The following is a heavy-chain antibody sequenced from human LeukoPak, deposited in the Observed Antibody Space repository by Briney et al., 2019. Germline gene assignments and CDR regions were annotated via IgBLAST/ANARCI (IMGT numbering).Heavy chain of an antibody. D-gene: IGHD3-22*01. CDR3: ARDAPYYYDSSGYYFGY. Sequence: SETLSLTCTVSGGSISSSSYYWGWIRQPPGKGLEWIGRIYTSGSTNYNPSLKSRVTMSVDTSKNQFSLKLSSVTAADTAVYYCARDAPYYYDSSGYYFGYWGQGTLVTVSS. CDR1: GGSISSSSYY. V-gene: IGHV4-39*07. CDR2: IYTSGST. J-gene: IGHJ4*02.